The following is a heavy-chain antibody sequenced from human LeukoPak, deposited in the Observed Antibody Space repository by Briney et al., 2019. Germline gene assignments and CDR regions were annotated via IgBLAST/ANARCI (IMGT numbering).Heavy chain of an antibody. D-gene: IGHD3-10*01. J-gene: IGHJ6*02. CDR1: GFTFNTYW. CDR3: ARFGVAYGVDV. V-gene: IGHV3-7*01. CDR2: IKPDGSVT. Sequence: GGSLRLSCVAPGFTFNTYWMGWVRQTPGRGLDWVAYIKPDGSVTHYVDSVKGRFTISRDNAQNSLFLQMHSLRAEDTAVYYCARFGVAYGVDVWGQGTTVTVSS.